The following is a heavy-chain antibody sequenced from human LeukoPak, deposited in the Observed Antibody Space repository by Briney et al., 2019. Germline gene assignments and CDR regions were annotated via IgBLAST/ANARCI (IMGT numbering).Heavy chain of an antibody. D-gene: IGHD5-18*01. V-gene: IGHV3-33*01. CDR3: ATGGLWLPTRTD. J-gene: IGHJ4*02. CDR2: IWYDGSNK. Sequence: PGRSLRLSCAASGFTFSSYGMHWVRQAPGKGLEWVAVIWYDGSNKYYADSVKGRFTISRDNSKDTLSLQMNSLTVEDTAVYYCATGGLWLPTRTDWGQGTLVTVSS. CDR1: GFTFSSYG.